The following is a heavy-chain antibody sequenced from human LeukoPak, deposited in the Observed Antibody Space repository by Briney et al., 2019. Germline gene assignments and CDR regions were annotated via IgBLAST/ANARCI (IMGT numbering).Heavy chain of an antibody. V-gene: IGHV4-39*01. D-gene: IGHD3-22*01. J-gene: IGHJ4*02. CDR1: GGSISSSSYY. CDR2: IYYSGST. Sequence: SETLSLTCTVSGGSISSSSYYWGWIRQPPGKGLEWIGSIYYSGSTYYNPSLKSRVTISVDTSKNQFSLKLSSVTAADTAVYYCARHPIRYYDGPDYWGQGTLVTVSS. CDR3: ARHPIRYYDGPDY.